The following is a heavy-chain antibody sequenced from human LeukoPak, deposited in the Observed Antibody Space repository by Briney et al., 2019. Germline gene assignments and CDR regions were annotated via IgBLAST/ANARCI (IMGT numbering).Heavy chain of an antibody. D-gene: IGHD2-8*02. CDR1: GGSVSSGSNY. V-gene: IGHV4-61*01. CDR2: IYYSGST. Sequence: PSETLSLTCTVSGGSVSSGSNYWSWIRQPPGKGLEWIGYIYYSGSTNYNPSLKSRVTISVDTSKNQFSLKLSSVTAADTAVYYCARAFGATGGFDYWGQGTLVTVSS. J-gene: IGHJ4*02. CDR3: ARAFGATGGFDY.